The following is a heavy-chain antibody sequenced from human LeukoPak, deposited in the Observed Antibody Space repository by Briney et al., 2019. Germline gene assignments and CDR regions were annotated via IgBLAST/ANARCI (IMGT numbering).Heavy chain of an antibody. CDR1: GFTFSSYA. CDR3: ARAES. CDR2: ISYDGSNK. V-gene: IGHV3-30-3*01. Sequence: PGGSLRLSCAASGFTFSSYAMHWVRQAPGKELEWVAVISYDGSNKYYADSVKGRFTISRDNSKNTLYLQMNSLRAEDTAVYYCARAESWGQGTLVTVSS. J-gene: IGHJ4*02.